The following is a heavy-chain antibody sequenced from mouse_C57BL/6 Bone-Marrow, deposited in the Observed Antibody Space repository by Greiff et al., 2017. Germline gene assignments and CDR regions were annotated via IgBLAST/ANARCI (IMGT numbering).Heavy chain of an antibody. Sequence: VQLQQPGAELVKPGASVKLSCQASGYTFPSYWITWVKQRPGQGLEWICDIYPGSGSTNYNEKFKSKATLTVDTSSSTAYMQLSSLTSEDSAVYYWARPYYSNYWYFDVWGTGTTVTVSS. CDR3: ARPYYSNYWYFDV. CDR1: GYTFPSYW. D-gene: IGHD2-5*01. V-gene: IGHV1-55*01. CDR2: IYPGSGST. J-gene: IGHJ1*03.